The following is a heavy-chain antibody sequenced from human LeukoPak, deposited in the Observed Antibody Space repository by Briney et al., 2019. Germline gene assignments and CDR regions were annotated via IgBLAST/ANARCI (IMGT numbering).Heavy chain of an antibody. CDR2: IYYSGST. CDR3: ASVYSSGWPHLLNWYFDL. V-gene: IGHV4-39*07. Sequence: PSETLSLTCTVSGGSISSSSYYWAWIRQPPGKGLEWIGSIYYSGSTYYNPSLKSRVTISVDTSKNQFSLKLSSVTAADTAVYYCASVYSSGWPHLLNWYFDLWGRGTLVTVSS. D-gene: IGHD6-19*01. J-gene: IGHJ2*01. CDR1: GGSISSSSYY.